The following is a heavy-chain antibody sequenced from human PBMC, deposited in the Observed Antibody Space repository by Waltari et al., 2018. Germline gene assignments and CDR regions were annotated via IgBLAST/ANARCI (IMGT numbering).Heavy chain of an antibody. J-gene: IGHJ4*02. CDR1: GASLTRASY. V-gene: IGHV4-38-2*01. CDR3: ARHESAHYGGFDS. Sequence: QVQLQESGPGLVTPSETLSLTCAVSGASLTRASYWGWIRQPPGKGLEWIGSGYHFVSSSYNSALKSRVTMSVDTSKRQFSLNLSSVTAADTAVYYCARHESAHYGGFDSWGRGTLVTGSA. CDR2: GYHFVSS. D-gene: IGHD4-17*01.